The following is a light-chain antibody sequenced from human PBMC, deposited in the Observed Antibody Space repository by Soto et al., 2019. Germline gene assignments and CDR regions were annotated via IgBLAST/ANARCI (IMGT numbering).Light chain of an antibody. CDR2: DVS. J-gene: IGKJ1*01. CDR1: QSIGDS. Sequence: DIEMTQSPSSLSASGGDRFTITCRASQSIGDSLAWYQQKPGKAPYLLISDVSSLERGVPSRFSGSGSGTEFTLTISSMQPDDFATFYCQQYNGYSRTFGQGTKVDI. CDR3: QQYNGYSRT. V-gene: IGKV1-5*01.